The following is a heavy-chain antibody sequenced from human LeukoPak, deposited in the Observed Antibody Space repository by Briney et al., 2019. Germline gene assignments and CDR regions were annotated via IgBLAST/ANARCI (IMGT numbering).Heavy chain of an antibody. D-gene: IGHD2-2*01. CDR3: ARGRVVSAVYYYMDV. J-gene: IGHJ6*03. V-gene: IGHV1-2*02. CDR1: GYTFTGYY. Sequence: ASVKVSCKASGYTFTGYYIHWVRQAPGQGLEWMAWINPNSGGTNYAQRFQGRVTMTRDTSISTAYMDLSRLRPDDTAVYYCARGRVVSAVYYYMDVWGKGTTVTISS. CDR2: INPNSGGT.